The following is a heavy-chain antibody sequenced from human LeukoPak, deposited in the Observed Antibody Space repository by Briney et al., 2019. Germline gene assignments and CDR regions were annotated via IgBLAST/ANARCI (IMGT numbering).Heavy chain of an antibody. D-gene: IGHD5-18*01. CDR3: AKGGGFSYGYYYFDY. J-gene: IGHJ4*02. Sequence: PGGSLRLSCAVSGFTFSSYAMSWVRQAPGKGLEWVSGISGSGGSTVYADSMKGRFTISRDNSKNTLYLQMNSLRGEDTAVYYCAKGGGFSYGYYYFDYWGQGTLVTVSS. CDR2: ISGSGGST. CDR1: GFTFSSYA. V-gene: IGHV3-23*01.